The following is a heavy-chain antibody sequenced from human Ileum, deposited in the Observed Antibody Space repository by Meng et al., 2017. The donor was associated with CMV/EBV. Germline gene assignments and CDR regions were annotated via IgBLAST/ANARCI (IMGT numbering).Heavy chain of an antibody. CDR2: ISTTSTFI. V-gene: IGHV3-21*01. D-gene: IGHD6-13*01. CDR3: AKDLITAAGDQFDF. CDR1: GFSFSSYS. Sequence: SGFSFSSYSMTWVRQAPGKGLEWVSSISTTSTFIYSADSVKGRFTISRDNAKNSLYLQMDSLRAEDTAVYYCAKDLITAAGDQFDFWGPGTLVTVSS. J-gene: IGHJ4*02.